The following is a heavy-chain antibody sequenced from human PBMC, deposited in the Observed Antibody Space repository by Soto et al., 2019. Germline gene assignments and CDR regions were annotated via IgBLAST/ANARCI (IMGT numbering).Heavy chain of an antibody. J-gene: IGHJ4*02. CDR1: GGSISSSSYF. Sequence: PSETLSLTCSVSGGSISSSSYFWGWIRQPPGKGLKWIGSIYYSGSTYYNPSLKSRVTVSVDTSKNQFSLKLSSVTAADTAVYYCARGVRYFDWLLPFYLDYWGQGTPVTVSS. D-gene: IGHD3-9*01. CDR3: ARGVRYFDWLLPFYLDY. V-gene: IGHV4-39*01. CDR2: IYYSGST.